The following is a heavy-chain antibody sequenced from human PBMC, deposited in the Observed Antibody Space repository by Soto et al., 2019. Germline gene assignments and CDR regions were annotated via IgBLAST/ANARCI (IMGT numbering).Heavy chain of an antibody. D-gene: IGHD6-13*01. CDR2: ISGSAGST. CDR3: AKAGGAAGTVDYFDY. V-gene: IGHV3-23*01. J-gene: IGHJ4*02. CDR1: GFTFNNYA. Sequence: PGGSLRLSCAASGFTFNNYAINWVRQSPGKGLEWVSVISGSAGSTYYADSVKGRFTITRDNSKNTLYLQMSSLRAEDTAVYYCAKAGGAAGTVDYFDYWGKGTLVTVSS.